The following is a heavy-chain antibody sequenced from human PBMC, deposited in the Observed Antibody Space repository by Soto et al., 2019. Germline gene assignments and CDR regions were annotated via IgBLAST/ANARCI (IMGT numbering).Heavy chain of an antibody. V-gene: IGHV3-21*01. CDR3: ARDGAAAAFDY. CDR1: GFTFSSYS. J-gene: IGHJ4*02. D-gene: IGHD6-13*01. Sequence: GGSLRLSCAASGFTFSSYSMNWVRQAPGKGLEWVSSISSSSSYIYYADSVKGRFTISRDNAKKSLYLQMNSLGAEDTAVYYCARDGAAAAFDYWGQGTLVTVSS. CDR2: ISSSSSYI.